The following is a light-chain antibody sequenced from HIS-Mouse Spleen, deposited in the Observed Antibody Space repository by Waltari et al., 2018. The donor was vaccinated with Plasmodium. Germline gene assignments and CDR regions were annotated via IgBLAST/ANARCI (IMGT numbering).Light chain of an antibody. CDR2: EGS. Sequence: QSALTQPASVSGSPGQSITISCTGTSSDVGSYNLVSWYQQHPGKAPKLMIYEGSKRPSGVSKRFSGSKSGNTASLTISGLQAEDEADYCCCSYAGSSIYVVFGGGTKLTVL. J-gene: IGLJ2*01. CDR3: CSYAGSSIYVV. CDR1: SSDVGSYNL. V-gene: IGLV2-23*01.